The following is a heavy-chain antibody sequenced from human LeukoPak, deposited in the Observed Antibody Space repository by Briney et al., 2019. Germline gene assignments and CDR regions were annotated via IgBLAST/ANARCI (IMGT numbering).Heavy chain of an antibody. J-gene: IGHJ5*02. Sequence: ASVKVSCKASGGTFSGYDISWVRQAPGQGLEWMGGIIPIFGTANYAQKFQGRVTITADESTSTAYMELSSLRSEDTAVYYCASNDYSISSSHNWFDPWGQGTLVTVSS. D-gene: IGHD4-11*01. V-gene: IGHV1-69*13. CDR3: ASNDYSISSSHNWFDP. CDR2: IIPIFGTA. CDR1: GGTFSGYD.